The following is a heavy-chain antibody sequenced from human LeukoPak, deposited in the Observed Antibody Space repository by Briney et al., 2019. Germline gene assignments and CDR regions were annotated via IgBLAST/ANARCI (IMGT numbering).Heavy chain of an antibody. Sequence: PSEALSLTCTVSGGSISSSSYYWGWIRQPPGKGLEWIGSFYYSGSTYYNPSLKSRVTISVDTSKNQFSLKLSSVTAADTAVYYCARGRAFFDWGQGTLVTVSS. CDR2: FYYSGST. D-gene: IGHD3-3*02. J-gene: IGHJ4*02. CDR1: GGSISSSSYY. V-gene: IGHV4-39*01. CDR3: ARGRAFFD.